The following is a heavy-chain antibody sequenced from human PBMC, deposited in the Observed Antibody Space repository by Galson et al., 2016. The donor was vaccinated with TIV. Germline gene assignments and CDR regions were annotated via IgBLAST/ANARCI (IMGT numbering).Heavy chain of an antibody. V-gene: IGHV3-15*01. Sequence: SLRLSCAVSGLTFRNAWMNWVRQAPGKGLEWVGRIRNWADGWTTDYAAPVKDRVSISRDDSRTTVYVEMDNLKTEDTAVYYCTTWGRLVGDYDAYWGQGTLVTVSS. CDR1: GLTFRNAW. CDR3: TTWGRLVGDYDAY. D-gene: IGHD2-21*01. CDR2: IRNWADGWTT. J-gene: IGHJ4*02.